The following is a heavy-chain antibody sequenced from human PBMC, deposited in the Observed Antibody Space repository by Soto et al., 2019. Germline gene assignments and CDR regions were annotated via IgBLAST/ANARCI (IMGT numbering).Heavy chain of an antibody. CDR1: GYTFTSHY. Sequence: QVQLVQSGAEVKKPGASVKVSCKASGYTFTSHYMHWVRQAPGQGLEWMGIINPSGGSTRYAQKFQDRVTMNRDTSTSTVYMELSSLRSEDTAVYYCARDLGWELPPIYYYYGMDVWGQGTTVTVSS. J-gene: IGHJ6*02. V-gene: IGHV1-46*01. CDR2: INPSGGST. CDR3: ARDLGWELPPIYYYYGMDV. D-gene: IGHD1-26*01.